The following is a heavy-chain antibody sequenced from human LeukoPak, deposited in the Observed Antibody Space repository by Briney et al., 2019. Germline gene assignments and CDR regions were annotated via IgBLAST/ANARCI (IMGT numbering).Heavy chain of an antibody. CDR3: AKSKTTVTFGGNWFDP. CDR1: GFSFGSYA. CDR2: ICGSVSGSGDCT. D-gene: IGHD4-17*01. J-gene: IGHJ5*02. V-gene: IGHV3-23*01. Sequence: GGSLRLSCAASGFSFGSYAMSWVRQAAGKGLEWVSEICGSVSGSGDCTHYADSVKGRFTISRDNSKKTLYLQMNSLRAEDTAVYYCAKSKTTVTFGGNWFDPWGQGTLVTVSS.